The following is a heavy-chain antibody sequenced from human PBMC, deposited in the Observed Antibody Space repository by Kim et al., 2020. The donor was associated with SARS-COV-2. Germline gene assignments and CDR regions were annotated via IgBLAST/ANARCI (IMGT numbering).Heavy chain of an antibody. D-gene: IGHD2-15*01. CDR3: ARGAGYCSGGSCHIYYYYGMDV. CDR1: GGSVSSGSYY. V-gene: IGHV4-61*01. CDR2: IYYSGST. Sequence: SETLSLTCTVSGGSVSSGSYYWSWIRQPPGKGLEWIGYIYYSGSTNYNPSLKSRVTISVDTSKNQFSLKLSSVTAADTAVYYCARGAGYCSGGSCHIYYYYGMDVWGQGTTVTVSS. J-gene: IGHJ6*02.